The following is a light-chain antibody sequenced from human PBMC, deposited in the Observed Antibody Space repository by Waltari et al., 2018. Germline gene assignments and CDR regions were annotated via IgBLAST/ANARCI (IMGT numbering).Light chain of an antibody. Sequence: EIVLTQSPATLSLSPGERATLSCRASQSVYSYLAWYQQKPGLPPRLLIYDASSRATGIPARFVGSGSGTDFTLTIIRLEPEDFAVYYCQERSNWPGGSFGGGTKVDIK. CDR2: DAS. J-gene: IGKJ4*01. CDR1: QSVYSY. V-gene: IGKV3-11*01. CDR3: QERSNWPGGS.